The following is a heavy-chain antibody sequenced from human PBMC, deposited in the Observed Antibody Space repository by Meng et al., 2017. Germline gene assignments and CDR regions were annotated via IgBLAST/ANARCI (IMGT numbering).Heavy chain of an antibody. CDR1: GGTFSSYA. V-gene: IGHV1-69*06. CDR3: AGPHRHIVVVPAAMRGGDYYYYGMDV. D-gene: IGHD2-2*01. Sequence: SVKVSCKASGGTFSSYAISWVRQAPGQGLEWRGGIIPIFGTANYAQKFQGRVTITADKSTSTAYMELSSLRSEDTAVYYCAGPHRHIVVVPAAMRGGDYYYYGMDVWGQGTTVTVSS. CDR2: IIPIFGTA. J-gene: IGHJ6*02.